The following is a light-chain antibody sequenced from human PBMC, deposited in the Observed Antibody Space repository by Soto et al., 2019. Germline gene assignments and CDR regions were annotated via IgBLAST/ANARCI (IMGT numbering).Light chain of an antibody. Sequence: QSALTQPASVSGSPGQSITISCTGTSSDVGGYNYVSWYQQHPGKAPKLMIYDVSNRPSGVPNRFSGSKSGNTASLTISGLQAEDEADYYCSSYTSSSTPVVFGGGTKFTVL. CDR3: SSYTSSSTPVV. J-gene: IGLJ2*01. CDR2: DVS. V-gene: IGLV2-14*01. CDR1: SSDVGGYNY.